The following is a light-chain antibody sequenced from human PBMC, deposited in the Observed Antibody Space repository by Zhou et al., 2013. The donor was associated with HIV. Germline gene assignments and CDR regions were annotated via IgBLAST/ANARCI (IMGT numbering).Light chain of an antibody. CDR3: LQHSAYPWT. CDR2: AAF. V-gene: IGKV1-17*01. Sequence: IRMTQSPSSLSASTGDRVTITCRASQSISSYLNWYQQKPGKAPTLLIYAAFTLQIGVPSRFSGSGSGTEFTLTISSLQPEDFATYYCLQHSAYPWTFGQGTKVE. CDR1: QSISSY. J-gene: IGKJ1*01.